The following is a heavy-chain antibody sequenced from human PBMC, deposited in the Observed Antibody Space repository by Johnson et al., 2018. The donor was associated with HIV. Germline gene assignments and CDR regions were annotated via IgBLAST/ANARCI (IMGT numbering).Heavy chain of an antibody. Sequence: VQLVESGGGVVQPGRSLRLSCAASGFTFSSYGMHWVRQAPGKGLEWVAFIRYDGSDKYYADSVKGRFTIPRDNSKNTLELQMDSLRAEDTAGYYCAKDRGVGVTAGPDEACDIWGQGTMVTVSS. CDR3: AKDRGVGVTAGPDEACDI. V-gene: IGHV3-30*02. CDR2: IRYDGSDK. J-gene: IGHJ3*02. CDR1: GFTFSSYG. D-gene: IGHD2-21*02.